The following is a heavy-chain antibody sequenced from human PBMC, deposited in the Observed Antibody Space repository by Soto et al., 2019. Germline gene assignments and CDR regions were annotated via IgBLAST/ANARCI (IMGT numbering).Heavy chain of an antibody. J-gene: IGHJ6*02. V-gene: IGHV4-30-2*01. CDR2: IYLTGIT. CDR3: ARGHYGGHGLDF. Sequence: SETLSLTCAVIGGALSSGGYAWTWIRQPPRKGLEWIGHIYLTGITYYNPSLKSRVTLSVDRSKNQFSLTLSSVTAADTAVYYCARGHYGGHGLDFWGQGTTVTV. D-gene: IGHD4-17*01. CDR1: GGALSSGGYA.